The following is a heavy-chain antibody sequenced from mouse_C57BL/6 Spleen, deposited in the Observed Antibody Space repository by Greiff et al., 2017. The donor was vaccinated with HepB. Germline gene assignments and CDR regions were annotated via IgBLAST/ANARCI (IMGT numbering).Heavy chain of an antibody. D-gene: IGHD4-1*01. Sequence: DVHLVESGGGLVKPGGSLKLSCAASGFTFSSYAMSWVRQTPEKRLEWVATISDGGSYTYYPDNVKGRFTISRDNAKNNLYLQMSHLKSEDTAMYYCAREGPSSYYFDYWGQGTTLTVSS. CDR3: AREGPSSYYFDY. CDR1: GFTFSSYA. J-gene: IGHJ2*01. CDR2: ISDGGSYT. V-gene: IGHV5-4*01.